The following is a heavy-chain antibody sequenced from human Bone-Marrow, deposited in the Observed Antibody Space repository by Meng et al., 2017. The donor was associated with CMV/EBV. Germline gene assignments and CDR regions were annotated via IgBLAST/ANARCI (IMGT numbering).Heavy chain of an antibody. Sequence: GESLKISCVASGFTFSSSWMSWVRRAPGKGLEWVATIKHDGSEKHHGDSAKGRFTISRDNAKNSLFLQMDSLRAEDTAVYYCANSGLAGGARWGHGKLVTVSS. CDR3: ANSGLAGGAR. CDR1: GFTFSSSW. J-gene: IGHJ4*01. CDR2: IKHDGSEK. V-gene: IGHV3-7*01. D-gene: IGHD2-21*01.